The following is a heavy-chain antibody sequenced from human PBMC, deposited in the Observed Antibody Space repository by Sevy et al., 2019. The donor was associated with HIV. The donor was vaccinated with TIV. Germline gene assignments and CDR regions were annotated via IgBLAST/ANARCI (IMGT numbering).Heavy chain of an antibody. CDR3: ARWGGESMDRFDV. V-gene: IGHV1-8*01. CDR2: LRPNSGET. CDR1: EYPFTTYS. Sequence: ASVKVSCRATEYPFTTYSIDWFRQVVGRGFEWLGWLRPNSGETAYAPSFQGRLTFTRDTSISTAYMELSSLTSDDTAIYYCARWGGESMDRFDVWGRGTMVTVSS. J-gene: IGHJ3*01. D-gene: IGHD3-10*01.